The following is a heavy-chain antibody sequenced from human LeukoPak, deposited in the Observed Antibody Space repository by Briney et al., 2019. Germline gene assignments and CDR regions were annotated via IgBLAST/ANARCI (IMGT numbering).Heavy chain of an antibody. CDR1: GGSISTSSYF. Sequence: PSETLSLTCTVSGGSISTSSYFWGWIRQPPGKGLEWIGSISYSENTQYNPSLESRVTISVDTMKNQFYLKVTSVTAADTAVYYCARQGSGYGFGYVTYWGQGALVTVSS. V-gene: IGHV4-39*01. D-gene: IGHD5-18*01. CDR2: ISYSENT. CDR3: ARQGSGYGFGYVTY. J-gene: IGHJ4*02.